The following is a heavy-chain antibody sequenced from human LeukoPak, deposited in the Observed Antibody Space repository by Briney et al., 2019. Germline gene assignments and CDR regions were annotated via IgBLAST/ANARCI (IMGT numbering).Heavy chain of an antibody. V-gene: IGHV3-23*01. CDR3: AKDLDYTTYGYDFDD. D-gene: IGHD4-11*01. CDR1: GFTFSSYA. CDR2: IGAGGTFT. Sequence: GGSLRLSCTASGFTFSSYAMNWVRQAPGKGLEWVSGIGAGGTFTYYADSVKGRFTISRDNSRNTLYLQMISLRADDTAVYYCAKDLDYTTYGYDFDDWGQGTPVTVSS. J-gene: IGHJ4*02.